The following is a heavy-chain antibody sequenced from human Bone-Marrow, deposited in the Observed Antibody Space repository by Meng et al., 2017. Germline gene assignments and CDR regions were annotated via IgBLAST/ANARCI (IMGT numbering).Heavy chain of an antibody. J-gene: IGHJ4*02. CDR2: IWYDGSNK. V-gene: IGHV3-33*01. Sequence: QVRLVDAGGGVVQPGRSLRLSCAASGIIFSNFAMHWVRQAPGKGLEWVAVIWYDGSNKYYGDSVKGRFTISRDNSKNTVYLQMNSLRAEDTAVYYCARDRSSGYYDSGFLAYWGQGTLVTVSS. CDR3: ARDRSSGYYDSGFLAY. CDR1: GIIFSNFA. D-gene: IGHD3-22*01.